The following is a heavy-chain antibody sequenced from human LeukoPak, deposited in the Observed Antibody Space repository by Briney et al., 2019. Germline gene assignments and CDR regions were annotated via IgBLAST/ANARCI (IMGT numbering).Heavy chain of an antibody. J-gene: IGHJ4*02. V-gene: IGHV3-53*01. CDR3: AREPGTDYRKYYFDY. CDR2: LYSGGTT. CDR1: GFTVSSYS. D-gene: IGHD1-14*01. Sequence: GGSLRLSCAASGFTVSSYSMSWVRQAPEMGLEWVSVLYSGGTTYYADSVKGRFTISRDNSKNTLYLQMDSLRAEDTADYYCAREPGTDYRKYYFDYWGQGTLVTVSP.